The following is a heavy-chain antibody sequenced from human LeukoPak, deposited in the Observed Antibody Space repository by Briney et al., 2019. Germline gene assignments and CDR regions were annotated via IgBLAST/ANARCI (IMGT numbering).Heavy chain of an antibody. J-gene: IGHJ3*01. CDR1: GYSFTSYC. Sequence: GESLQISCKVSGYSFTSYCIGWVRQLPGKGLVWMGIIYPGDSGPTYSPSFQGQVTISVDKSINTAYLQWSSLQASDTAMYYCGMSGDRVPLQDDVFDVWGQGTMVTVST. D-gene: IGHD1-26*01. CDR3: GMSGDRVPLQDDVFDV. V-gene: IGHV5-51*01. CDR2: IYPGDSGP.